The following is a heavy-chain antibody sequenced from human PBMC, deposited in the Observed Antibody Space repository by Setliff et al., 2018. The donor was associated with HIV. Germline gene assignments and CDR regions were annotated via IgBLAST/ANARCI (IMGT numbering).Heavy chain of an antibody. CDR1: GYSISGGYY. CDR2: IYHTGST. Sequence: SETLSLTCAVSGYSISGGYYWGWIRQPPGNGLEWIGSIYHTGSTYYKPSLKSRATISVDTSKNQFSLRLSSVAAGDTAVYYCARSIVPVASGYYYFEYWGQGTLVTVPQ. V-gene: IGHV4-38-2*01. CDR3: ARSIVPVASGYYYFEY. J-gene: IGHJ4*02. D-gene: IGHD3-3*01.